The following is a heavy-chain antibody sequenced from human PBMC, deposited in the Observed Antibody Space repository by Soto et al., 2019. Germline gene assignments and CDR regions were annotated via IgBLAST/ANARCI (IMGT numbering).Heavy chain of an antibody. Sequence: QVQLQESGPGLVKPSGTLSLTCAVSGGSISSSNWWSWVRQPPGKGLEWIGEIYHSGSTNYNPSLKSRVTISVDKSKNQFPLKLSSVTAADTAVYYCARANDYGGKGAEKEVDAFDIWGQGTMVTVSS. V-gene: IGHV4-4*02. CDR2: IYHSGST. J-gene: IGHJ3*02. D-gene: IGHD4-17*01. CDR3: ARANDYGGKGAEKEVDAFDI. CDR1: GGSISSSNW.